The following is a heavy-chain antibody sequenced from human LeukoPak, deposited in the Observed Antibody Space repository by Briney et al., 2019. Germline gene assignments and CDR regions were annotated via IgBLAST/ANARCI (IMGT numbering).Heavy chain of an antibody. V-gene: IGHV1-18*01. Sequence: ASVKVSCKASGYTFTSYGISWVRQAPGQGLEWMGWISAYNGNTNYAQKLQGRVTMTTDTSTSTAYMELRSLRSDDTAVYYCARALWFGELFDKGDYWGQGTLVTVSS. D-gene: IGHD3-10*01. CDR1: GYTFTSYG. CDR2: ISAYNGNT. CDR3: ARALWFGELFDKGDY. J-gene: IGHJ4*02.